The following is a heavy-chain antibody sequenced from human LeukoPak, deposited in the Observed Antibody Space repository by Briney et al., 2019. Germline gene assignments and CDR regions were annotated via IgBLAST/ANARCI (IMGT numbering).Heavy chain of an antibody. CDR3: AKERSLEIAVAGTIFDY. CDR2: ISGSGGST. V-gene: IGHV3-23*01. J-gene: IGHJ4*02. Sequence: GGSLRLSCAASGFTFSSYAMSWVRQAPGKGLEWVSAISGSGGSTYYADSVKGRFTISRDNSKNTLYLQMNSLRAEDTAVYYCAKERSLEIAVAGTIFDYWGQRILVTVSS. D-gene: IGHD6-19*01. CDR1: GFTFSSYA.